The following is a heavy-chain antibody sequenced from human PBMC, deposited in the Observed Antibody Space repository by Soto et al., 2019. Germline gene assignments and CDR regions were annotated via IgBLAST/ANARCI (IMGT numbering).Heavy chain of an antibody. CDR3: AQVDDVAALFAY. D-gene: IGHD6-6*01. CDR2: IYWNDAK. CDR1: GFSLSTTGEG. V-gene: IGHV2-5*01. J-gene: IGHJ4*02. Sequence: QITLKESGPTLVKPTQTLTLTCTFSGFSLSTTGEGVGWIRQPPGKALEWLAVIYWNDAKSYSPSLKSRLTISKDTSKKQVVLTMMNMAPVDTGTYYCAQVDDVAALFAYLGQGTLVTVSS.